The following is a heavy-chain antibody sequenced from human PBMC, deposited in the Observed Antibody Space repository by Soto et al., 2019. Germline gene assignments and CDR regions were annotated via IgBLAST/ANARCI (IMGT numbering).Heavy chain of an antibody. D-gene: IGHD3-3*01. CDR2: IYYSGST. Sequence: PSETLSLTCTVSGGSISSGDYYWSWIRQPPGKGLEWIGYIYYSGSTYYNPSLKSRVTISVDTSKNQFSLKLSSVTAADTAVYYCDSYDFWSGYPRYFDYWGQGTLVTVSS. V-gene: IGHV4-30-4*01. CDR3: DSYDFWSGYPRYFDY. J-gene: IGHJ4*02. CDR1: GGSISSGDYY.